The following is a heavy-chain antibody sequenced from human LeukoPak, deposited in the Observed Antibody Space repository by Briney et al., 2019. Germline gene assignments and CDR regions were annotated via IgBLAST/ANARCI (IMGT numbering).Heavy chain of an antibody. CDR1: GGTFSSYA. CDR2: IIPIFGTA. J-gene: IGHJ4*02. V-gene: IGHV1-69*13. CDR3: ARPRVYYYDSSGYYSSPFDY. Sequence: GASGKVSCKASGGTFSSYAISWVRQAPGQGLEWMEGIIPIFGTANYAQKFQGRVTITADESTSTAYMELSSLRSEDTAVYYCARPRVYYYDSSGYYSSPFDYWGQGTLVTVSS. D-gene: IGHD3-22*01.